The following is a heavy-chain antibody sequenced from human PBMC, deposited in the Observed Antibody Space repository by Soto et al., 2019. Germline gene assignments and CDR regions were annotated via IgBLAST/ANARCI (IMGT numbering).Heavy chain of an antibody. CDR2: IDPSDSYV. Sequence: DESLKISCQASGYSFTAYWITWVRQMPGKGLEWMATIDPSDSYVDYSPSFRGHVTFSVDRSITTVYLQWNSLKASDSAMYFCPRRARSPFYYFVFWRPGALVTVFS. CDR3: PRRARSPFYYFVF. J-gene: IGHJ4*02. V-gene: IGHV5-10-1*01. CDR1: GYSFTAYW.